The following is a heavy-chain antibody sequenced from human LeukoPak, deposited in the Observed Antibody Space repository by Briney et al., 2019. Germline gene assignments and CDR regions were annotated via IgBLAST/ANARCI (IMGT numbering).Heavy chain of an antibody. Sequence: GGSLRLSCAASGFTFSSYGMSWVRQAPGKGLEWVSAISGSGGSTYYADSVKGRFTISRDNSKNTLYLQMNSLRAGDTAVYYCAKDQERRSLDAGTWDYWGQGTLVTVSS. J-gene: IGHJ4*02. CDR1: GFTFSSYG. D-gene: IGHD1-26*01. CDR2: ISGSGGST. CDR3: AKDQERRSLDAGTWDY. V-gene: IGHV3-23*01.